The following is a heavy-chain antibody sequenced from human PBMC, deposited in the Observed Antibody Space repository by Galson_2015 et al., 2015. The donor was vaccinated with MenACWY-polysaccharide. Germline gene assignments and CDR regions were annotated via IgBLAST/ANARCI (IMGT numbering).Heavy chain of an antibody. CDR3: ARRRNRVAGEFDY. V-gene: IGHV4-39*02. CDR2: TSYTGST. Sequence: ETLSLPCPVSGGSIRTETYFWGWIRPPPGKGLEWIGTTSYTGSTYYNPSLKGRVAFSTDPSNNHFSLTVSSVTAVDTAVYYCARRRNRVAGEFDYWGQGTLVTVSS. CDR1: GGSIRTETYF. J-gene: IGHJ4*02. D-gene: IGHD6-19*01.